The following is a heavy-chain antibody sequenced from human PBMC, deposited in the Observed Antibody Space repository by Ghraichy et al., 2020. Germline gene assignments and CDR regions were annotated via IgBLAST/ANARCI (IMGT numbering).Heavy chain of an antibody. D-gene: IGHD3-16*01. CDR3: TRPFGASPYAYYYGVDV. J-gene: IGHJ6*02. Sequence: SETLSLTCIISGGSIDSSSYYWGWIRQPPGQGLEWIGDIYYSGTTYYNPSLKSRATISIDTSKNQHSLKLTSVTAADTAVYYCTRPFGASPYAYYYGVDVWGHGTTVTVSS. V-gene: IGHV4-39*01. CDR1: GGSIDSSSYY. CDR2: IYYSGTT.